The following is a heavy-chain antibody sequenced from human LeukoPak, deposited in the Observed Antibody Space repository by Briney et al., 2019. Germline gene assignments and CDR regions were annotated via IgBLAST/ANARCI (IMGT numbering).Heavy chain of an antibody. CDR1: GGSFSGYY. V-gene: IGHV4-34*01. CDR2: INHSGST. J-gene: IGHJ3*02. CDR3: ARLGDSSGNSAFDI. D-gene: IGHD3-22*01. Sequence: PSETLSLTCAVYGGSFSGYYWSWIRQPPGKGLEWIGEINHSGSTNYNPSLKSRVTISVDKSKNQFSLKLSSVTAADTAVYYCARLGDSSGNSAFDIWGQGTMVTVSS.